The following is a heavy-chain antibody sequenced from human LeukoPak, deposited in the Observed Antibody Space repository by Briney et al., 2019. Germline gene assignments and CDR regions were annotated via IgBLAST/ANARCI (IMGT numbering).Heavy chain of an antibody. D-gene: IGHD3-9*01. CDR1: GFTFSSYG. Sequence: GGSLRLSCAASGFTFSSYGMHWVRQAAGKGLEWVAVIWYDGSNKYYADSVKGRFTISRDNSKNTLYLQMNSLRAEDTAVYYCARDYDILTGYYAFDIWGQGTMVTVSS. CDR2: IWYDGSNK. CDR3: ARDYDILTGYYAFDI. J-gene: IGHJ3*02. V-gene: IGHV3-33*01.